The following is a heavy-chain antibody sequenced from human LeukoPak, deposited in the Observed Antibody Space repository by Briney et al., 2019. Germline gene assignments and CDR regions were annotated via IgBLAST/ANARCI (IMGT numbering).Heavy chain of an antibody. J-gene: IGHJ4*02. V-gene: IGHV4-34*01. Sequence: SETLSLTCAVYGGSFSGYYWSWIHQPPGKGLEWIGEINHSGSTNYNPSLKSRVTISVDTSKNQFSLKLSSVTAADTAVYYCARLVSYYDILTGYLTKRDYWGQGTLVTVSS. CDR1: GGSFSGYY. CDR2: INHSGST. D-gene: IGHD3-9*01. CDR3: ARLVSYYDILTGYLTKRDY.